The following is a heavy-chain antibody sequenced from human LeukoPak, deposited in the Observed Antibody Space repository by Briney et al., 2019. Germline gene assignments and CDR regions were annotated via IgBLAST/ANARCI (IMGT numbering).Heavy chain of an antibody. Sequence: SETLSLTCAVYGGSFSSYYWSWIRQPPGKGLEWIGYIYYSGSTNYNPSLKSRVTISVDTSKNQFSLKLSSVTAADTAVYYCARGVVPAAFYYYYYYMDVWGKGTTVTISS. J-gene: IGHJ6*03. D-gene: IGHD2-2*01. CDR3: ARGVVPAAFYYYYYYMDV. V-gene: IGHV4-59*01. CDR2: IYYSGST. CDR1: GGSFSSYY.